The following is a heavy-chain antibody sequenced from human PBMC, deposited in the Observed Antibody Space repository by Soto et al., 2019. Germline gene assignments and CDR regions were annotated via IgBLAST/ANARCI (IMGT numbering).Heavy chain of an antibody. D-gene: IGHD1-1*01. Sequence: GGSLRLSCAASGFTLSLYAMTWVRQAPGKGLEWVSAITGSGGSTYYADSVKGRFTISRDNSKNTLYLQMNSLRAEDAAVYYCAKALLQLPVWGQGTVVTVSS. CDR2: ITGSGGST. CDR3: AKALLQLPV. V-gene: IGHV3-23*01. CDR1: GFTLSLYA. J-gene: IGHJ3*01.